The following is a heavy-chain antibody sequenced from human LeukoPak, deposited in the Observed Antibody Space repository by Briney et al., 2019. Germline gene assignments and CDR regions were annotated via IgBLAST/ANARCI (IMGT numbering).Heavy chain of an antibody. CDR3: AGGYDILTGYYAEDAFDI. J-gene: IGHJ3*02. Sequence: ETLSLTCTVSSGSISTSNYYWGWVRQPPGKALEWIGNIFYSGSTYYSPSLKSRVTISLDTSRNQFSLKLSSVTAADTAVYYCAGGYDILTGYYAEDAFDIWGQGTMVTVSS. CDR1: SGSISTSNYY. D-gene: IGHD3-9*01. V-gene: IGHV4-39*07. CDR2: IFYSGST.